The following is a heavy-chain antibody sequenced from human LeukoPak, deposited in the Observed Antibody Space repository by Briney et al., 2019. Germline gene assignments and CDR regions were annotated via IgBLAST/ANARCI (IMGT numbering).Heavy chain of an antibody. Sequence: SETLSLTCTVSGGSTSSGGYYWSWIRQHPGTGLEWIGYIYYSGSTYYNPSLKSRVTISVDTSKNQFSLKLSSVTAADTAVYYCARATSGYYYDSSGWSDDAFDIWGQGTMVTVSS. CDR1: GGSTSSGGYY. CDR2: IYYSGST. J-gene: IGHJ3*02. CDR3: ARATSGYYYDSSGWSDDAFDI. V-gene: IGHV4-31*03. D-gene: IGHD3-22*01.